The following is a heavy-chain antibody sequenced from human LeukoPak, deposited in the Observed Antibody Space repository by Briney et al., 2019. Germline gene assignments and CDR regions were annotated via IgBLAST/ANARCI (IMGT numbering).Heavy chain of an antibody. CDR3: ARPYYYDSRIDP. J-gene: IGHJ5*02. D-gene: IGHD3-22*01. V-gene: IGHV4-30-4*01. CDR1: GGSISSGDYY. CDR2: MYYSGST. Sequence: SETLSLTCTVSGGSISSGDYYWSWIRQPPGKGLEWIAYMYYSGSTYYNPSLKSRVIMSADTSKNQLSLKLSSVTAADTAVYYCARPYYYDSRIDPWGQGIQVTVSS.